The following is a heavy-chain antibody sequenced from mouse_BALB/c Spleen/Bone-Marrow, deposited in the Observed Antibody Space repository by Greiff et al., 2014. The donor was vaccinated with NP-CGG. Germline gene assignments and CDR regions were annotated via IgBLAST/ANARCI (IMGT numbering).Heavy chain of an antibody. Sequence: VQLQQSGAELVKPGASVKLSCTASGFNIKDTYMHWVKQRPEQGLEWIGRIDPANGNTKYDPKFQGKATITADTSSNTAYLQLSSLTSEDTAVYYCAYGSSYDYFDYWGQGTTLTVS. V-gene: IGHV14-3*02. J-gene: IGHJ2*01. CDR1: GFNIKDTY. CDR2: IDPANGNT. CDR3: AYGSSYDYFDY. D-gene: IGHD1-1*01.